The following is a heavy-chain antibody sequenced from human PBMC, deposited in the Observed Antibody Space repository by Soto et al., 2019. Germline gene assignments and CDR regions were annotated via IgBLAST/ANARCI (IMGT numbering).Heavy chain of an antibody. Sequence: QVQLQESGPGLVKPSETLSLTCTVSGGSISSYYWSWIRQPPGKGLEWIGYIYYSGSTNYNPSLKSRVTISVDTSKNQFSLKLSSVTAADTAVYYCARDLIYCSGGSCYGNWFDPWGQGTLVTVSS. V-gene: IGHV4-59*01. CDR3: ARDLIYCSGGSCYGNWFDP. CDR1: GGSISSYY. CDR2: IYYSGST. D-gene: IGHD2-15*01. J-gene: IGHJ5*02.